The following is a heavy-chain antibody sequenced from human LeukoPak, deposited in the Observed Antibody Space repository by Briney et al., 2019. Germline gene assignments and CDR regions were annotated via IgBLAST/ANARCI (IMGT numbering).Heavy chain of an antibody. CDR2: ITSSSTST. CDR1: GFTFGDYA. V-gene: IGHV3-11*06. J-gene: IGHJ4*02. D-gene: IGHD3-3*01. CDR3: ARDHDFWSGYPVPGFDH. Sequence: GGSLRLSCTASGFTFGDYAMSWFRQAPGKGLEWVSYITSSSTSTYYGDSVKGRFTISRDNAKNSLYLQMNGLRAEGTAIYYCARDHDFWSGYPVPGFDHWGQGILVTVSS.